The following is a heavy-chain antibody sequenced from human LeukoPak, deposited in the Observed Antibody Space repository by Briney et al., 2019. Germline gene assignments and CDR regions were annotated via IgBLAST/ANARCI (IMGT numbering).Heavy chain of an antibody. Sequence: GGSLRLSCAASGFTVSSNYMNWVRQAPGKGLEWVSSISSSSSYIYYADSVKGRFTISRDNAKNSLYLQMNSLRAEDTAVYYCARDIGIVGATIDYWGQGTLVTVSS. V-gene: IGHV3-21*01. J-gene: IGHJ4*02. D-gene: IGHD1-26*01. CDR2: ISSSSSYI. CDR3: ARDIGIVGATIDY. CDR1: GFTVSSNY.